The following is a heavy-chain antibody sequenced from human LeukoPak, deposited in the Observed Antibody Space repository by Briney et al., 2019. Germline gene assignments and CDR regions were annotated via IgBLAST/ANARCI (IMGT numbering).Heavy chain of an antibody. CDR2: ISSSTSYI. CDR1: GFTFSSYS. CDR3: ARAGGSTVSHSDY. Sequence: GGSLRLSCAASGFTFSSYSMNWIRQAPGKGLEWVSSISSSTSYIYYADSVKGRFTISKDNAKNSLYLQMNSPRAEDTAVYYCARAGGSTVSHSDYWGQGTLVTVSS. D-gene: IGHD4-17*01. V-gene: IGHV3-21*01. J-gene: IGHJ4*02.